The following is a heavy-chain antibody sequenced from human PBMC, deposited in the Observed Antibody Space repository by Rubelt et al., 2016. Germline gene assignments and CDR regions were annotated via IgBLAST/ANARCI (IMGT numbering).Heavy chain of an antibody. D-gene: IGHD1-26*01. CDR2: IYYSGTT. CDR3: ATTKVGTVYVPN. Sequence: QLQLQESGPGLVKPSETLSLTCTVSGGSISSSSYYWGWIRQPPGKGLEWIVSIYYSGTTNYSPSLQSRVTMSVDTSKNQLSLRLTSVTAADTAVYYCATTKVGTVYVPNWGQGTLVTVSS. J-gene: IGHJ4*02. V-gene: IGHV4-39*01. CDR1: GGSISSSSYY.